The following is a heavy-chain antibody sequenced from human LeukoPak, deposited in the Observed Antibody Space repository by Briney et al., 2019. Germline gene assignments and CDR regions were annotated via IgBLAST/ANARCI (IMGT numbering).Heavy chain of an antibody. Sequence: SETLSLTCNVSGDSVTSDNFYWAWIRQPPGKGPEWIGTVYRSGSAYHNPSLKSRLTISIDTSKNQFSLKLSSVTAADTAVYYCARARPDLGATTPDFDYWGQGTLVTVSS. CDR3: ARARPDLGATTPDFDY. D-gene: IGHD1-26*01. J-gene: IGHJ4*02. V-gene: IGHV4-39*01. CDR2: VYRSGSA. CDR1: GDSVTSDNFY.